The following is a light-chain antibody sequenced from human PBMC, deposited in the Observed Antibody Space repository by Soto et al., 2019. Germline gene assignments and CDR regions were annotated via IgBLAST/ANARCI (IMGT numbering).Light chain of an antibody. Sequence: EIVLTQSPGTLSLSPGERATLSCRASQSVRPNFLAWYQQKPGQAPRLLIYGVSDRATGIPDRFSGSGSGTDFTLTITSLQAEDVAVYYCQQYHSTPWTFGQGTKVEIK. CDR1: QSVRPNF. CDR2: GVS. V-gene: IGKV3-20*01. CDR3: QQYHSTPWT. J-gene: IGKJ1*01.